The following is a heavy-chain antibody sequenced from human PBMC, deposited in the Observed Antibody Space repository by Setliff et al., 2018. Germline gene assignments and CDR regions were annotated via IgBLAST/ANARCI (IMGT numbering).Heavy chain of an antibody. CDR1: GVPISSSSYY. D-gene: IGHD6-19*01. CDR2: IFLCDNT. V-gene: IGHV4-39*07. J-gene: IGHJ6*03. Sequence: AETLSPTCTVPGVPISSSSYYWGWIRQSPGKGLEWMGSIFLCDNTYSNPSLKSRIPISADTSNNQCSLRLSSVTAADTAVYYCAREQWLDPPGYYYMNVWAKGTTVTV. CDR3: AREQWLDPPGYYYMNV.